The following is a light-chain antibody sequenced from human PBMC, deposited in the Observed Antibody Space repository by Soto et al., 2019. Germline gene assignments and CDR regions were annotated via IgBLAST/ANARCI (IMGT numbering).Light chain of an antibody. Sequence: QSALTQPPSASGSPGQSVTISCAGTSSDVGRYDYVSWYQQHPGKAPKLIIYEVYKRPSGVPDRFSGSKSGNTASLTVSGLPAEDEAVYYCSSYAGSNTVIFGGGTKVTVL. CDR1: SSDVGRYDY. J-gene: IGLJ2*01. CDR3: SSYAGSNTVI. CDR2: EVY. V-gene: IGLV2-8*01.